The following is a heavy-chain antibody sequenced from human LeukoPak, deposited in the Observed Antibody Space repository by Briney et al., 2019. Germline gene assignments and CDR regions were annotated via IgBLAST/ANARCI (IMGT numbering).Heavy chain of an antibody. D-gene: IGHD5-24*01. V-gene: IGHV4-61*02. CDR3: ASYREAYDLYPHGLDV. CDR2: IYASGNT. Sequence: SETLSLTCSVSGASVSTTAYFWNWLRQPAGEGLEWIGRIYASGNTHYNPSLKSRVTMSLDTSKNQFSLTMNSVTAADSAVYFCASYREAYDLYPHGLDVWGRGTVVTVSS. J-gene: IGHJ3*01. CDR1: GASVSTTAYF.